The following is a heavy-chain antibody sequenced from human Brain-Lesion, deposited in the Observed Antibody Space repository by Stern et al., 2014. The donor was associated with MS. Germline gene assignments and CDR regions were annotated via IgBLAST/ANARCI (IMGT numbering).Heavy chain of an antibody. CDR3: VKNHYGLDY. CDR1: GFRFSDYY. V-gene: IGHV3-11*01. D-gene: IGHD3-10*01. J-gene: IGHJ4*02. CDR2: ITGSGDIT. Sequence: VQLMQSGGGLVKPGGSLRLSCAASGFRFSDYYMAWVRQAPGKGLEWVSYITGSGDITNYADSVKCRFTISRDNAKNSLHLQMNSLRAEDTAVYYCVKNHYGLDYWGQGALVTVSS.